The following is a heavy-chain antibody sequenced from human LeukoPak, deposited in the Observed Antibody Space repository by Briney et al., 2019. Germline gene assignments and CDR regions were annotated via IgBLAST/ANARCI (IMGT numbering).Heavy chain of an antibody. CDR2: IKSKTDGGTT. V-gene: IGHV3-15*01. J-gene: IGHJ4*02. Sequence: PGGSLRLSCAASGITFSNAWMSWVRQAPGKGLEWVGRIKSKTDGGTTDYAAPVKGRFTISRDDSKNTLYLQMNSLKTEDTAVYYCTTGLVATLGYCSSTSCSTYYFDYWGQGTLVTVSS. D-gene: IGHD2-2*01. CDR3: TTGLVATLGYCSSTSCSTYYFDY. CDR1: GITFSNAW.